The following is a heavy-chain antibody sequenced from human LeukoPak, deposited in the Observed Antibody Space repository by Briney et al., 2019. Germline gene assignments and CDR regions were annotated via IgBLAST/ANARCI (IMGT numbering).Heavy chain of an antibody. V-gene: IGHV4-34*01. D-gene: IGHD5-24*01. CDR1: RGSSSGYY. CDR3: ASPATGNRDGFDY. CDR2: VDGSGRP. J-gene: IGHJ4*02. Sequence: SETLSLTCAVYRGSSSGYYWSWIRQSPGKGLEWIEDVDGSGRPSYNPSLQTRVTISGDTSKNHLSLKLTSVSAADTAIYYCASPATGNRDGFDYWSQGTLVSVSS.